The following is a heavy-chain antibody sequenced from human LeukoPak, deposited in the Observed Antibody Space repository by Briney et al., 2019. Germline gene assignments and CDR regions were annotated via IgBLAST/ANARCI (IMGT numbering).Heavy chain of an antibody. J-gene: IGHJ5*02. D-gene: IGHD3-10*01. CDR3: AKEGTPQVSTWYDL. Sequence: GGSLRLSCAASGVTLSPYGMHWVRQAPGKGLEWVAVISYGGGTQHYADSVKGRFIIPRDNPRNTLYLQMNILRTEDTAVYYCAKEGTPQVSTWYDLWGQGTQVIVSS. CDR1: GVTLSPYG. V-gene: IGHV3-30*18. CDR2: ISYGGGTQ.